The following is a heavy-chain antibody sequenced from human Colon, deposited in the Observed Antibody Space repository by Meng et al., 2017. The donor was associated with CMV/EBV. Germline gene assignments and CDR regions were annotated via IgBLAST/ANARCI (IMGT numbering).Heavy chain of an antibody. CDR1: GATITSHY. CDR2: VYISGNT. D-gene: IGHD3-10*01. Sequence: QVQQRASRPGLVKPAETLAITCTVSGATITSHYWSWIRQPAGQGLEWIGRVYISGNTNYNPSRKSRVTMSIDTSKNQLSLNIRSVTAADTAVYYCARDSNLSGLAYWGQGTLVTVSS. V-gene: IGHV4-4*07. CDR3: ARDSNLSGLAY. J-gene: IGHJ4*02.